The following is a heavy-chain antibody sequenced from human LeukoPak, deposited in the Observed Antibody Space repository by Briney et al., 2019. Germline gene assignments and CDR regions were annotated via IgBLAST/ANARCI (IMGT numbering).Heavy chain of an antibody. J-gene: IGHJ6*03. CDR2: ISYSGST. CDR3: ARHRGYTYGIGGYYLDV. D-gene: IGHD5-18*01. CDR1: GGSISSSFYY. Sequence: SETLSLTCSVSGGSISSSFYYWGWIRQPPGKGLEWIGSISYSGSTNYIPSLKSRVTISVDPSKNQFSLNLGSLTAADTAVYYCARHRGYTYGIGGYYLDVWGKGTTVTVSS. V-gene: IGHV4-39*01.